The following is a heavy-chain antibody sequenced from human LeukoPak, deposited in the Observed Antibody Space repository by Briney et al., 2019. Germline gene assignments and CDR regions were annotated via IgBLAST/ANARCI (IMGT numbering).Heavy chain of an antibody. Sequence: PGGSLRLSCAASGFTFSSYWMSWVRQAPGKGLEWVANIKQDGSEKYYVDSVKGRFTISRDNAKNSLYLQMNSLRAEDTAVYYCARVQYSSSWRYYFDYWGQGTLVTVSS. D-gene: IGHD6-13*01. CDR1: GFTFSSYW. CDR3: ARVQYSSSWRYYFDY. J-gene: IGHJ4*02. V-gene: IGHV3-7*01. CDR2: IKQDGSEK.